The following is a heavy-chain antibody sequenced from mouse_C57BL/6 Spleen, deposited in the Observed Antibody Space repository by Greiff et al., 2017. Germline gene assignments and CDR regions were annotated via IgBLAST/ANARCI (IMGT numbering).Heavy chain of an antibody. D-gene: IGHD1-1*01. CDR2: INPSSGYT. CDR1: GYTFTSYT. J-gene: IGHJ4*01. V-gene: IGHV1-4*01. CDR3: ARAHYYGSDAMDY. Sequence: VKLMESGAELARPGASVKMSCKASGYTFTSYTMHWVKQRPGQGLEWIGYINPSSGYTKYNQRFKDKATLTADKSSSTAYMQLSSLTSEDSAVYYCARAHYYGSDAMDYWGQGTSVTVSS.